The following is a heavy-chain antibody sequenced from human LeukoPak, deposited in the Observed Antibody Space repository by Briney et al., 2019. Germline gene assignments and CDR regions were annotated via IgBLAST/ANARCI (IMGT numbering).Heavy chain of an antibody. J-gene: IGHJ6*02. Sequence: GGSLRLSCAASGFTFSSYGMHWVRQAPGKGLEWVAVISYDGSNKYYADSVKGRFTISRDNSKNTLYLQMNSLRAEDTAVYYCAKEAHCSSTSCYARFYYYYGMDVWGQGTTVTVS. D-gene: IGHD2-2*01. CDR3: AKEAHCSSTSCYARFYYYYGMDV. CDR2: ISYDGSNK. V-gene: IGHV3-30*18. CDR1: GFTFSSYG.